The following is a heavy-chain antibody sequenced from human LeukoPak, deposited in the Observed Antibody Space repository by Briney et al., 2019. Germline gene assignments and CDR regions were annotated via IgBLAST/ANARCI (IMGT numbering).Heavy chain of an antibody. J-gene: IGHJ4*02. CDR3: ARDLPTIDY. CDR2: ISADSSYI. CDR1: GFTFSSYS. V-gene: IGHV3-21*01. Sequence: GGFLRLSCAASGFTFSSYSMNWVRQAPGKGLEWVSCISADSSYIYYADSVKGRFTISRDNARNSLYLQMNSLRAEDTAVYYCARDLPTIDYWGQGTLVTVSS.